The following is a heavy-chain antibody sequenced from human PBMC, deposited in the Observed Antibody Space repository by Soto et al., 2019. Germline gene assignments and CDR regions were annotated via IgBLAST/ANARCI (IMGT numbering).Heavy chain of an antibody. J-gene: IGHJ4*02. D-gene: IGHD3-16*01. Sequence: ASVKVSCKASGYTFTSYGISWVRQAPGQGLEWMGWISAYNGNTNYAQKLQGRVTMTTDTSTSTAYMELRSLRSDDTAVYYCAREMITFGGVTSFDYWGQGTLVTVSS. CDR1: GYTFTSYG. CDR2: ISAYNGNT. CDR3: AREMITFGGVTSFDY. V-gene: IGHV1-18*01.